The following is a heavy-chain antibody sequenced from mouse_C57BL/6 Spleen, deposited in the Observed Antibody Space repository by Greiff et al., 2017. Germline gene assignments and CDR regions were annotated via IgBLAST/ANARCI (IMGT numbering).Heavy chain of an antibody. CDR2: IWCGGST. Sequence: VQLQQSGPGLVAPSQSLSITCTASGLSLTSYGVDWVRQPPGKGLEWLGVIWCGGSTNYNSALMSRLSIIKDNSKSQVFLILNSLQTDDTAMYYCAKRTAQATFAYWGQGTLVTVSA. V-gene: IGHV2-9*01. CDR3: AKRTAQATFAY. D-gene: IGHD3-2*02. J-gene: IGHJ3*01. CDR1: GLSLTSYG.